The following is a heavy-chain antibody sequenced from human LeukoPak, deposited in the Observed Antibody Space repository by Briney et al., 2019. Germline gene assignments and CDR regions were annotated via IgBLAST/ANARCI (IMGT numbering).Heavy chain of an antibody. CDR2: INPNSGGT. D-gene: IGHD2-15*01. V-gene: IGHV1-2*02. CDR3: ARVSDSDRRHDAFDI. J-gene: IGHJ3*02. Sequence: GASVKVSCKASGYTFTGYYVHWVRQAPGQGLEWMGWINPNSGGTNYAQKFQGRVTMTRDTSISTAYMELSRLRSDDTAVYYCARVSDSDRRHDAFDIWGQGTMVTVSS. CDR1: GYTFTGYY.